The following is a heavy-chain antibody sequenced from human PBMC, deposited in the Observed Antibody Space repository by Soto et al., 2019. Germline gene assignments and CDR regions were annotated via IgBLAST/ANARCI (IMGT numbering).Heavy chain of an antibody. D-gene: IGHD6-19*01. CDR2: FDPEDGET. J-gene: IGHJ4*02. Sequence: ASVKVSCKVSGYTLTELSMHWVRQAPGKGLEWMGGFDPEDGETIYAQKFQGRVTMTKDTSTDTAYMELSSLRYEDTAVYYCAMTSSGWYVGDYWGQGTLVTVSS. V-gene: IGHV1-24*01. CDR1: GYTLTELS. CDR3: AMTSSGWYVGDY.